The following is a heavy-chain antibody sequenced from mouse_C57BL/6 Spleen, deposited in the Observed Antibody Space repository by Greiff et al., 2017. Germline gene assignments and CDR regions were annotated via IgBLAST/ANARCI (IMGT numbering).Heavy chain of an antibody. D-gene: IGHD2-1*01. Sequence: VKVVESGPGLVQPSQSLSITCTVSGFSLTSYGVHWVRQSPGKGLEWLGVIWSGGSTDYNAAFISRLSISKDNSKSQVFFKMNSLQADDTAIYYCARKDGNYEGPFAYWGQGTLVTVSA. CDR1: GFSLTSYG. CDR3: ARKDGNYEGPFAY. V-gene: IGHV2-2*01. CDR2: IWSGGST. J-gene: IGHJ3*01.